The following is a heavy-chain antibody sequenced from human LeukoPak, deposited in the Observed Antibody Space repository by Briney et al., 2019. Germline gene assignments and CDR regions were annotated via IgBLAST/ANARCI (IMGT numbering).Heavy chain of an antibody. Sequence: ASVKVSCKASGYTFTSYDINWVRQATGQGLEWMGWMNPNSGNTGYAQKLQGRVTMTRNTSISTAYMELSSLRSEDTAVYYCARGPEMGYELGIDYWGQGTLVTVSS. J-gene: IGHJ4*02. CDR2: MNPNSGNT. D-gene: IGHD5-24*01. V-gene: IGHV1-8*01. CDR1: GYTFTSYD. CDR3: ARGPEMGYELGIDY.